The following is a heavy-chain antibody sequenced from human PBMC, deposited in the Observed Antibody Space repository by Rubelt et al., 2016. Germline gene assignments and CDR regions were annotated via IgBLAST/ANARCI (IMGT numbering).Heavy chain of an antibody. J-gene: IGHJ6*02. D-gene: IGHD3-10*01. CDR3: ARDHSDGDYYYYGMDV. Sequence: KGLEWVSYISSSSSTIYYADSVKGRFTISRDNAKNSLYLQMNSLRDEDTAVYYCARDHSDGDYYYYGMDVWGQGTTVTVSS. CDR2: ISSSSSTI. V-gene: IGHV3-48*02.